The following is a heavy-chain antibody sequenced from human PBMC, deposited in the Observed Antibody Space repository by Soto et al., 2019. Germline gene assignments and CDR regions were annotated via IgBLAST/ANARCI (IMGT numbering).Heavy chain of an antibody. CDR2: IKQDGSEK. D-gene: IGHD6-13*01. CDR1: GFTFSSYW. Sequence: EVQLVESGGGLVQPGGSLRLYCAASGFTFSSYWMSWVRQAPGKGLEWVANIKQDGSEKDYVDSVKGRFTISRDNAKNSLYLQMNSLRAEDTAVYYCARAGSWYGHSYYYYGMDVWGQGTTVTVSS. V-gene: IGHV3-7*01. CDR3: ARAGSWYGHSYYYYGMDV. J-gene: IGHJ6*02.